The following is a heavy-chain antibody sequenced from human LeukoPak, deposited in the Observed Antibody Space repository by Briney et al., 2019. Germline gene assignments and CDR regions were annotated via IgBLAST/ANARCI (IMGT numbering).Heavy chain of an antibody. Sequence: GRSLRLSCAASGFTFDDYAVHWVRQAPGKGLEWVSGISWNSGSIGYADSVKGRFTISRDNAKNSLYLQMNSLRAEDTASYYCAKDYSAYYYDSSGPLFDYWGQGTLVTVSS. CDR2: ISWNSGSI. D-gene: IGHD3-22*01. J-gene: IGHJ4*02. V-gene: IGHV3-9*01. CDR1: GFTFDDYA. CDR3: AKDYSAYYYDSSGPLFDY.